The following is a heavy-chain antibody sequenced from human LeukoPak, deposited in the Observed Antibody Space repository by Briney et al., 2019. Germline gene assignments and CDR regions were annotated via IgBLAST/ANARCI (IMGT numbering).Heavy chain of an antibody. Sequence: ASVKVSCKASGYTFTSYGISWVRQAPGQGLEWMGWISAYNGNTNYAQKLQGRVTMTTDTSTSTAYMELRSLRSDDTAVYYCARDPYYGSGSHLINWFDPWGQGTLVTVSS. CDR3: ARDPYYGSGSHLINWFDP. D-gene: IGHD3-10*01. CDR1: GYTFTSYG. CDR2: ISAYNGNT. V-gene: IGHV1-18*01. J-gene: IGHJ5*02.